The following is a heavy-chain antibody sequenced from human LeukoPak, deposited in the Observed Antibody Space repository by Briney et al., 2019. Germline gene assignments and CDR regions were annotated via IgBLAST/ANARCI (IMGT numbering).Heavy chain of an antibody. J-gene: IGHJ4*02. V-gene: IGHV3-33*01. CDR3: ARGIEQLVLWGLEPYFDY. D-gene: IGHD6-13*01. Sequence: GGSLRLSCAASGFTFSSYGMHWVRQAPGKGLEWVAVIWYDGSNKYYADSVKGRFTISRDNSKNTLYLQMNSLRAEDTAVYYCARGIEQLVLWGLEPYFDYWGQGTLVTVSS. CDR2: IWYDGSNK. CDR1: GFTFSSYG.